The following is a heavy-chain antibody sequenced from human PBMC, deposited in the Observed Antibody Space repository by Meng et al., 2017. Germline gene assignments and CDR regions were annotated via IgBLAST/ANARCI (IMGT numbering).Heavy chain of an antibody. D-gene: IGHD6-13*01. J-gene: IGHJ5*02. CDR3: ARGTGSSWFDP. V-gene: IGHV1-3*01. Sequence: QGQLVQSGAEVEKPGASVKVSCTASGYTFTSYTIHWVRQAPGQSLAWMGWIKSANGDAKYSQKFQGRLTLTRDTSASTAYLELSSLTFEDTAVYYCARGTGSSWFDPWGQGTLVTVSS. CDR1: GYTFTSYT. CDR2: IKSANGDA.